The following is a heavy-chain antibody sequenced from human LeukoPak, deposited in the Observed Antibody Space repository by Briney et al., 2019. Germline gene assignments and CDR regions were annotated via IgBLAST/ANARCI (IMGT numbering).Heavy chain of an antibody. J-gene: IGHJ6*02. CDR2: IWYDGSNK. D-gene: IGHD6-13*01. CDR3: ARDSGSSWYWDGMDV. Sequence: GGSLRLSCAASGFTFSSYGMHWVRQAPGKGLEWVAVIWYDGSNKYYADSVKGRFTISRDNSKNTLYLQMNSLRAEDTAVYYCARDSGSSWYWDGMDVWGQGTTVTVSS. CDR1: GFTFSSYG. V-gene: IGHV3-33*08.